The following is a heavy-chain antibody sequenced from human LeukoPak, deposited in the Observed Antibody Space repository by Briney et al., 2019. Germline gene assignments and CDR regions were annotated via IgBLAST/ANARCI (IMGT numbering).Heavy chain of an antibody. CDR2: IFYTGST. CDR3: ARYYYFAMDV. CDR1: GGSISSYY. Sequence: PSETLSLTCTVSGGSISSYYWSWIRQPPGKGLEWIGYIFYTGSTKYNPSLKSRVTISLDTSKNQFSLKLGSVTAADTAVYYCARYYYFAMDVWGQGTTVTVSS. V-gene: IGHV4-59*01. J-gene: IGHJ6*02.